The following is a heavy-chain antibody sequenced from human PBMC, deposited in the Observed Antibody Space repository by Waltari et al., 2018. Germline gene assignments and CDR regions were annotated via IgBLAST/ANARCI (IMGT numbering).Heavy chain of an antibody. J-gene: IGHJ1*01. Sequence: EVQLVESGGGLVQPGGSLRLSCAASGFTFSSYWMHWVRQAPGKGLLWVSRINSDARSTDYADSVKGRFTISRDNAKNTVSLQMNSLRAEDTAVYYCVREDYYASGNLEFFQEWGQGTLVTVSS. CDR3: VREDYYASGNLEFFQE. CDR1: GFTFSSYW. CDR2: INSDARST. V-gene: IGHV3-74*01. D-gene: IGHD3-10*01.